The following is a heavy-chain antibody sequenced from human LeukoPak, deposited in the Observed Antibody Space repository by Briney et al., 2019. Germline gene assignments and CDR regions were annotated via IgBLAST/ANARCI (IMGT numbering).Heavy chain of an antibody. Sequence: PSETLSLTCTVSGGSISSYYWSWIRQPPGKGLEWIGYIYYSGSTNYNPSLKSRVTISVDTSKNQFSLKLSSVTAADTAVYYCARVDRAAPTGGLVDPWGQGTLVTVSS. D-gene: IGHD2-15*01. V-gene: IGHV4-59*12. J-gene: IGHJ5*02. CDR1: GGSISSYY. CDR3: ARVDRAAPTGGLVDP. CDR2: IYYSGST.